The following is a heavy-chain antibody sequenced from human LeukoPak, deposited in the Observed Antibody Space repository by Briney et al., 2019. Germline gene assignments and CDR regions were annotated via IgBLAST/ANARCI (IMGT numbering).Heavy chain of an antibody. Sequence: TGGSLRLSCAASGFTFSSYAMHWVRQAPGKGLEWVAVISYDGSNKYYADSVKGRFTISRDNSKNTLYLQMNSLRAEDTAVYYCARETPRYGGWGQGTLVTVSS. D-gene: IGHD4-23*01. CDR1: GFTFSSYA. CDR3: ARETPRYGG. CDR2: ISYDGSNK. V-gene: IGHV3-30*04. J-gene: IGHJ4*02.